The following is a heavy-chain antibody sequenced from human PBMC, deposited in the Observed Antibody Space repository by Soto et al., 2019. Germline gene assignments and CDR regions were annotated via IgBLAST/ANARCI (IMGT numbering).Heavy chain of an antibody. V-gene: IGHV4-34*01. CDR1: GGSFSGYY. J-gene: IGHJ4*02. CDR2: INHSGST. D-gene: IGHD3-22*01. Sequence: PLETLSLTCAVYGGSFSGYYWSWIRQPPGKGLEWIGEINHSGSTNYNPSLKSRVTISVDTSKNQFSLKLSSVTAADTAVYYCARTGYFVPFDYWGQGTLVTVSS. CDR3: ARTGYFVPFDY.